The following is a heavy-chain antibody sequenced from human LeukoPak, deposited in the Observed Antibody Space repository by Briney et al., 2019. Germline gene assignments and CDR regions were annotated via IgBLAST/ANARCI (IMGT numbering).Heavy chain of an antibody. V-gene: IGHV1-3*01. J-gene: IGHJ4*02. CDR2: INPANGNT. CDR3: ARFGIPEAPR. D-gene: IGHD3-16*01. Sequence: GASVKVSCKASGFSFMSYAIDWVRQAPGQRLEWMGRINPANGNTKYSQKLQGRVTLTRDTSASTAYMELSSLRSEDTAVYYCARFGIPEAPRWGQGTLVTVSS. CDR1: GFSFMSYA.